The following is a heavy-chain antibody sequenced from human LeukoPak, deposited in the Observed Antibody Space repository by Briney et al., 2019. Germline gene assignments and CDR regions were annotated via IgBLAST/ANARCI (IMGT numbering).Heavy chain of an antibody. CDR1: GFTFSRYG. CDR2: ISYDGSEK. J-gene: IGHJ4*02. D-gene: IGHD5-18*01. CDR3: AKDGQPGYSYGYMDY. Sequence: GGSLRLSCAASGFTFSRYGIHWVRQAPGKGLGWVAVISYDGSEKYYADSVKGRFTISRDNSKNTVHLQMSSLSAEDTAMYYCAKDGQPGYSYGYMDYWGQGTLVTVSS. V-gene: IGHV3-30*18.